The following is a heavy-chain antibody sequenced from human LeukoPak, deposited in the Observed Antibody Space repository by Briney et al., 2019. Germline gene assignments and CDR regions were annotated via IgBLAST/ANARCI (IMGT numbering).Heavy chain of an antibody. V-gene: IGHV1-24*01. Sequence: ASVKVSCKVSGYTLTELSMHWVRQAPGKGLEWMGGFDPEDGETIYAQKFQGRVTITADESTSTAYMELSSLRSEDTAVYYCARQGYCSSTSCYFYYWGQGTLVTVSS. CDR1: GYTLTELS. J-gene: IGHJ4*02. D-gene: IGHD2-2*01. CDR3: ARQGYCSSTSCYFYY. CDR2: FDPEDGET.